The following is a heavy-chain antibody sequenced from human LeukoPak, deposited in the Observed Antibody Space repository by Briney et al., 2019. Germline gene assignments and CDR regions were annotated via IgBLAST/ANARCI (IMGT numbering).Heavy chain of an antibody. D-gene: IGHD4-23*01. Sequence: KPSETLSLTCTVSGGSISSSSYYWGWIRQPPGKGLEWIGSIYTRGSTYYNPSLKSRVTISVDTSKNQFSLKLSSVTAADTAVYYCARLVRYGGNPGGKGFVDYWGQGTLVTVSS. V-gene: IGHV4-39*01. J-gene: IGHJ4*02. CDR2: IYTRGST. CDR3: ARLVRYGGNPGGKGFVDY. CDR1: GGSISSSSYY.